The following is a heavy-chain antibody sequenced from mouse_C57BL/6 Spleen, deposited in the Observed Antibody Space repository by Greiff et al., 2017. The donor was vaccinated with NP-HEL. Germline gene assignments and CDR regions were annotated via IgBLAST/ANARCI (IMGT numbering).Heavy chain of an antibody. CDR3: ARDDGYYYFDY. V-gene: IGHV3-6*01. D-gene: IGHD2-3*01. CDR1: GYSITSGYY. Sequence: DVKLVESGPGLVKPSQSLSLTCSVTGYSITSGYYWNWIRQFPGNKLEWMGYISYDGSNNYNPSLKNRISITRDTSKNQFFLKLNSVTTEDTATYYCARDDGYYYFDYWGQGTTLTVSS. J-gene: IGHJ2*01. CDR2: ISYDGSN.